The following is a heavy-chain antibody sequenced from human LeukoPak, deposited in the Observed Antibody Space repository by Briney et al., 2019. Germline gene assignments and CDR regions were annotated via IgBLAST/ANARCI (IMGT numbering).Heavy chain of an antibody. CDR1: GFTFSSYP. D-gene: IGHD6-19*01. CDR3: ATSSGWYPKYFDY. CDR2: ISGGGGDT. V-gene: IGHV3-23*01. J-gene: IGHJ4*02. Sequence: GGSLRLSCAASGFTFSSYPMSWVRQAPGKGLEWVSAISGGGGDTYYADSVKGRFTISRDNSKNTLYLQMNSLRAEDTALYYCATSSGWYPKYFDYWGQGTLVTDSS.